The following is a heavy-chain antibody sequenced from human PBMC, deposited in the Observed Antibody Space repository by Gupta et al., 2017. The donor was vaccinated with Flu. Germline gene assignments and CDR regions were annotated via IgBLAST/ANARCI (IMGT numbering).Heavy chain of an antibody. CDR1: EFTFSSYW. V-gene: IGHV3-74*01. J-gene: IGHJ4*02. D-gene: IGHD3-16*01. CDR3: TRDLNGWSYGYFDL. Sequence: EVQLVESGGGLVQPGGSLRLSCAASEFTFSSYWIHWVRQSPGKGLVWVSYISSDGSRTSYADSVKGRFTISRDNANSTVYLQMNSLGDEDTAVYYCTRDLNGWSYGYFDLWGQGTLVTVS. CDR2: ISSDGSRT.